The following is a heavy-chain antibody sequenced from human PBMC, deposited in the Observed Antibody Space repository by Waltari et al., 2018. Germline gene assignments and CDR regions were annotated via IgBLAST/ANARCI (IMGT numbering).Heavy chain of an antibody. V-gene: IGHV3-30*18. J-gene: IGHJ4*02. CDR3: AKSIWGSYRSGGFDY. D-gene: IGHD3-16*02. Sequence: QVQLVESGGGVVQPGRSLRLSCAASGFTFSSYGMHWVRQAPGKGLEWVAVISYDGSNKYYADSVKGRFTISRDNSKNTLYLQMNSLRAEDTAVYYCAKSIWGSYRSGGFDYWGQGTLVTVSS. CDR2: ISYDGSNK. CDR1: GFTFSSYG.